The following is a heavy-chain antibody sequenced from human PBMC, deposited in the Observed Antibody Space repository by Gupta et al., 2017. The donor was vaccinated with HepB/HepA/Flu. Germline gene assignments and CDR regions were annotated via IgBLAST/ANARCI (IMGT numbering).Heavy chain of an antibody. CDR3: AKRAKEYGDYNYYFDI. Sequence: EVQLVESGGGLVQPGRSLRLSCSASGFTFDDYSMYWVRQTPGKGLEWVSGISWNSDNIDYADSVRGRFTISRDNAKNSLYLQMNSLRPEDTALYYCAKRAKEYGDYNYYFDIWGRGTLVTVSS. D-gene: IGHD4-17*01. CDR1: GFTFDDYS. V-gene: IGHV3-9*01. J-gene: IGHJ2*01. CDR2: ISWNSDNI.